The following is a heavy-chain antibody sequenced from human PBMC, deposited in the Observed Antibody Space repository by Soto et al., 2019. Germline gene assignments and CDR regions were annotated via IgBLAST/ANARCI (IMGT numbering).Heavy chain of an antibody. CDR2: IDPSDSYT. Sequence: GVLLKISCRGSGYSFTSYWISWVRQMPGKGLEWMGRIDPSDSYTNYSPSFQGHVTISADKSISTAYLQWSSLKASDTAMYYCATSTEYYDSSGYPDYWGQGTLVTVSS. J-gene: IGHJ4*02. CDR1: GYSFTSYW. V-gene: IGHV5-10-1*01. CDR3: ATSTEYYDSSGYPDY. D-gene: IGHD3-22*01.